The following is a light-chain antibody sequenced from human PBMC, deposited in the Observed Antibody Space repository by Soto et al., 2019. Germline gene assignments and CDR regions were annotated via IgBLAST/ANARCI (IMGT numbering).Light chain of an antibody. CDR1: QSVSSK. J-gene: IGKJ2*01. V-gene: IGKV3-15*01. CDR3: QQYNKWYT. CDR2: GAS. Sequence: EIVMTQSPATLSVSPGERATLSCRASQSVSSKLAWYQQKPGQAPRLLIYGASTRATRIPARFSGSGSGTEFTLTISSLQSEDFAVYYCQQYNKWYTFGQGTKLEIK.